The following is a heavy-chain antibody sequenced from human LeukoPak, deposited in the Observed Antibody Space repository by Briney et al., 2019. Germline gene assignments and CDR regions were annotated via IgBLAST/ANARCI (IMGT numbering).Heavy chain of an antibody. CDR2: IYTSGST. CDR1: GGSISSGSYY. D-gene: IGHD5-18*01. J-gene: IGHJ4*02. CDR3: ESSASLFCGYSYDTASFDY. Sequence: PSETLSLTCSVSGGSISSGSYYWCWIRQPAGKGLECIVRIYTSGSTNYNPSLKSRVTISVDTAKNQFSLKLSSVTAADKAVYYCESSASLFCGYSYDTASFDYWGQGTLVTVSS. V-gene: IGHV4-61*02.